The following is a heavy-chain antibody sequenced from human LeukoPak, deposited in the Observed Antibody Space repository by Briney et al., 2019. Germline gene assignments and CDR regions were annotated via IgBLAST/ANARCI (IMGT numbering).Heavy chain of an antibody. V-gene: IGHV3-33*06. CDR3: AKGSVSYCSSTSCYQNFDY. CDR2: IWYDGSNK. J-gene: IGHJ4*02. D-gene: IGHD2-2*01. CDR1: GFTFSSYV. Sequence: GGSLRLSCAASGFTFSSYVMHWVRQAPGKGLEWVAVIWYDGSNKYYADSVKGRFTISRDNSKNTLYLQMNSLRAEDTAVYYCAKGSVSYCSSTSCYQNFDYWGQGTLVTVSS.